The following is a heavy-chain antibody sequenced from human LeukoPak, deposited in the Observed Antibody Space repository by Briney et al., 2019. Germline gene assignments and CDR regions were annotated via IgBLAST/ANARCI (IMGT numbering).Heavy chain of an antibody. V-gene: IGHV3-7*01. J-gene: IGHJ4*02. D-gene: IGHD3-16*02. Sequence: PGGSLRLSCAASGFTFRSYWMSWVRQAPGKGLEWVANINQGGSVKYYVDSVKGRFTISRDDAKNSLYLQMNSLRAEDTAVYYCARDEDDYVWGSYRDPAPYWGQGTLVTVSS. CDR1: GFTFRSYW. CDR2: INQGGSVK. CDR3: ARDEDDYVWGSYRDPAPY.